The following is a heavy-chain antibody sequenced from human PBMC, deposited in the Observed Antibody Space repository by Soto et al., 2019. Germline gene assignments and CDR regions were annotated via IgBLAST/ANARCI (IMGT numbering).Heavy chain of an antibody. D-gene: IGHD2-15*01. CDR3: ARGPCGGGSCYSDLFPETGFDS. CDR1: GGSISHDY. Sequence: QVHLQESGPALVKASETLSLICTVSGGSISHDYWSWVRQSADKGLEWIGRVVSGATSDYNPSLKGRVSMSVDTVNNQFSLQVTSVTAADTAMYYCARGPCGGGSCYSDLFPETGFDSWGQGTLVTVSS. V-gene: IGHV4-4*07. J-gene: IGHJ4*02. CDR2: VVSGATS.